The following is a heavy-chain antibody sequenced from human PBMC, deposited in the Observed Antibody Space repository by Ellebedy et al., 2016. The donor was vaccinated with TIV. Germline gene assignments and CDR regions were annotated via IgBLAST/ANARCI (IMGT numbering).Heavy chain of an antibody. CDR1: GYTFTSYA. CDR2: INAGNGNT. D-gene: IGHD3-16*01. V-gene: IGHV1-3*01. Sequence: AASVKVSCKASGYTFTSYAMHWVRQAPGQRLEWMGWINAGNGNTKYSQKFQGRVTMTRDTSTSTVYMELSSLRSEDTAVYYCARGLRRGGEYFQHWGQGTLVTVSS. CDR3: ARGLRRGGEYFQH. J-gene: IGHJ1*01.